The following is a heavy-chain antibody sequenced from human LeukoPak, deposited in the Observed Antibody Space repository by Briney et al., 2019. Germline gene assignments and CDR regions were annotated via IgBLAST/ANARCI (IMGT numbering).Heavy chain of an antibody. J-gene: IGHJ4*02. V-gene: IGHV4-34*01. D-gene: IGHD6-19*01. CDR3: ARGLEQWLMYYFDY. CDR2: INHSGST. CDR1: GGSFSGYY. Sequence: PSETLSLTCAVYGGSFSGYYWSWIRQPPGKGLEWIGEINHSGSTNYNPSRKSRVTISVDTSKNQFSLKLSSVTAADTAVYYCARGLEQWLMYYFDYWGQGTLVTVSS.